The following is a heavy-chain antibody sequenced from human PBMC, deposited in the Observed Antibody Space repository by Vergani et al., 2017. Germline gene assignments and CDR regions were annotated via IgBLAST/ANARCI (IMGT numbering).Heavy chain of an antibody. D-gene: IGHD5-12*01. CDR2: ISWDGGST. CDR3: AKALNIVATMGFVDY. CDR1: GFTFDDYT. V-gene: IGHV3-43*01. J-gene: IGHJ4*02. Sequence: EVQLLESGGGLVQPGGSLRLSCAASGFTFDDYTMHWVRQAPGKGLEWVSLISWDGGSTYYADSVKGRFTISRDNSKNSLYLQMNSLRTEDTALYYCAKALNIVATMGFVDYWGQGTLVTVSS.